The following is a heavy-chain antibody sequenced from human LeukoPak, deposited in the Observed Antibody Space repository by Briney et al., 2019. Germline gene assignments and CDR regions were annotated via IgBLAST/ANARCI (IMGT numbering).Heavy chain of an antibody. D-gene: IGHD2-2*01. CDR1: GFTFSSYA. V-gene: IGHV3-20*01. Sequence: GGSLRLSCAASGFTFSSYAMSWVRQAPGKGLEWVSGINWNGGSTGYADSVKGRFTISRDNAKNSLYLQMNSLRAEDTALYHCARVSEDCSSTSCYSTFDYWGQGTLVTVSS. CDR3: ARVSEDCSSTSCYSTFDY. CDR2: INWNGGST. J-gene: IGHJ4*02.